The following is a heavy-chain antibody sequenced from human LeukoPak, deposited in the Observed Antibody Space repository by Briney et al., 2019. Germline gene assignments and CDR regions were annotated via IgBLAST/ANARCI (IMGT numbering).Heavy chain of an antibody. CDR1: GFTFDDYG. Sequence: PGGSLRLSCAASGFTFDDYGMHWVRQAPGKGLEWVSGISWNSGSIGYADSVKGRFTISRDNAKSTLYLQMNSPRPEDMALYYCTKASGYSSGSIDYWGQGTLVTVSS. J-gene: IGHJ4*02. D-gene: IGHD5-18*01. V-gene: IGHV3-9*03. CDR3: TKASGYSSGSIDY. CDR2: ISWNSGSI.